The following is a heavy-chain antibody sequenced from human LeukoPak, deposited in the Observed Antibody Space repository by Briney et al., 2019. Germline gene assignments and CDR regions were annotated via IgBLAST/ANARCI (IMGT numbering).Heavy chain of an antibody. D-gene: IGHD3-10*01. CDR1: GYTFTRYY. V-gene: IGHV1-2*02. Sequence: GASVKVSWKASGYTFTRYYMHWVRQAPGQGLEWMGWINPNSGGTHYAQKLQGRVTMTRDTSISTAYMELSRLRSDDTAVYYCARARYYYSLDAFDIWGQGTMVTVSS. J-gene: IGHJ3*02. CDR2: INPNSGGT. CDR3: ARARYYYSLDAFDI.